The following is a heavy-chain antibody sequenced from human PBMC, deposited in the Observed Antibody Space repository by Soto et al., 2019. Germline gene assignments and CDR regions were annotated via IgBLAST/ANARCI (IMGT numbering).Heavy chain of an antibody. Sequence: GGSLRLSCAASGFTFSSYGMHWVRQAPGKGLEWVAVISYDGSNKYYADSVKGRFTISRDNSKNTLYLQMNSLRAEDTAVYYCAKSYDFWSGYSDYWGQGT. CDR3: AKSYDFWSGYSDY. CDR2: ISYDGSNK. CDR1: GFTFSSYG. D-gene: IGHD3-3*01. V-gene: IGHV3-30*18. J-gene: IGHJ4*02.